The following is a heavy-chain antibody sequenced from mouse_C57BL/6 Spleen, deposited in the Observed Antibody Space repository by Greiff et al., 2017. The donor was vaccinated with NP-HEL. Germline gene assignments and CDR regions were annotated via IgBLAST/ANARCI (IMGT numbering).Heavy chain of an antibody. D-gene: IGHD2-3*01. Sequence: VQLQQSGGDLVKPGGSLKLSCAASGFTFSSYGMSWVRQTPDKRLECVATISSGGSYTYYPDNVKGRFTISRDNAKNTLYLQMSSLKAEDTAMYYCARDGYLDYWGQGTALTVSS. CDR3: ARDGYLDY. V-gene: IGHV5-6*01. CDR1: GFTFSSYG. J-gene: IGHJ2*01. CDR2: ISSGGSYT.